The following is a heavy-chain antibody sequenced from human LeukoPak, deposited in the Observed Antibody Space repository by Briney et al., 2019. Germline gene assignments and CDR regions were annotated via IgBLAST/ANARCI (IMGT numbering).Heavy chain of an antibody. CDR3: AKDPFLDTAMVHYFDY. D-gene: IGHD5-18*01. V-gene: IGHV3-23*01. CDR2: ISGSGGST. Sequence: PGGSLRLSCAASGFTFSRYVMSWVRQFPGKGLEWVSAISGSGGSTYYADSVKGRFTISRDNSKNTLYLQMNSLRAEDTAVYYCAKDPFLDTAMVHYFDYWGQGTLVTVSS. CDR1: GFTFSRYV. J-gene: IGHJ4*02.